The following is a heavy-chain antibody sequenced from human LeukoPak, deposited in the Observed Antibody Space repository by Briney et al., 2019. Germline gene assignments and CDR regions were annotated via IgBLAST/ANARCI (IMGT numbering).Heavy chain of an antibody. CDR2: ISGYNGNT. D-gene: IGHD2-2*01. CDR1: GYTLSSYG. J-gene: IGHJ5*02. V-gene: IGHV1-18*01. CDR3: ARVKATVLEGVPATAFDP. Sequence: ASVKVSCKASGYTLSSYGISWVRQAPGQGLEWMGWISGYNGNTKYAQKLQGRVTMTTDASTSTAYMELRSLRSDDTAVYYCARVKATVLEGVPATAFDPWGQGTLVTVSS.